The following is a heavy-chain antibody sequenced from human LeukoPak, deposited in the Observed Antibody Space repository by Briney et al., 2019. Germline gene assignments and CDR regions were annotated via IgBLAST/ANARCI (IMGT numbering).Heavy chain of an antibody. V-gene: IGHV1-69*01. CDR3: ARGGRGGSGSYSLFDR. Sequence: SVKASCKASGGTFSSYAISWVRQAPGQGLEWMGGIIPIFGTADYAQKFQGRVTITADESTTTAYVELSSLRSEDTAVYYCARGGRGGSGSYSLFDRWGQGTLVTVSS. CDR1: GGTFSSYA. CDR2: IIPIFGTA. D-gene: IGHD3-10*01. J-gene: IGHJ5*02.